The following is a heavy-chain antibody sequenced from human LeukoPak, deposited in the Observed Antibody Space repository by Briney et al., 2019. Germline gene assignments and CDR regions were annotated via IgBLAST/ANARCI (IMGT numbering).Heavy chain of an antibody. J-gene: IGHJ4*02. CDR1: GFTFSSYG. Sequence: GGTLRPSCAASGFTFSSYGMSGVRQAPGKGLEYVSAISRNGDNTYYANSVTGRFTISRDNSKNTLWLQMGSLRADDMAMYYCARVGDINYFDYWGQGTLVTVSS. V-gene: IGHV3-64*01. D-gene: IGHD3-10*01. CDR2: ISRNGDNT. CDR3: ARVGDINYFDY.